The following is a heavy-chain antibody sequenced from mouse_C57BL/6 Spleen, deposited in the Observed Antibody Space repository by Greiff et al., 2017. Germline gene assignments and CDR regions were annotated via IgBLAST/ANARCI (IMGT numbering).Heavy chain of an antibody. D-gene: IGHD1-1*01. CDR3: GRRLLRWYFEG. J-gene: IGHJ1*03. CDR2: IYPGSGNT. CDR1: GYSFTSYY. Sequence: QVQLQQSGPELVKPGASVKISCKASGYSFTSYYIHWVKQRPGQGLEWIGWIYPGSGNTKYNEKFKGKATVTADTSSSTAYMQLSSLTSEDSAVLYCGRRLLRWYFEGWGTGTTVTVAS. V-gene: IGHV1-66*01.